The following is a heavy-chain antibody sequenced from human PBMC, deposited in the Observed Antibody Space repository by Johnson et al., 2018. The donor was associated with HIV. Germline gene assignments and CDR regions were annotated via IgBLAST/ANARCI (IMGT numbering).Heavy chain of an antibody. Sequence: EVLLLESGGVAVQPGGSLRLSCTASGFTFDDYALHWGRQAPGKGLEWVSLISWDGGSTYYADSVKGRFTISRDNSKNSLYLQMNSLRAEDTALYYCARDGYRYDTGVLGAFDIWGQGTMVTVSS. CDR3: ARDGYRYDTGVLGAFDI. D-gene: IGHD6-13*01. J-gene: IGHJ3*02. CDR2: ISWDGGST. CDR1: GFTFDDYA. V-gene: IGHV3-43D*03.